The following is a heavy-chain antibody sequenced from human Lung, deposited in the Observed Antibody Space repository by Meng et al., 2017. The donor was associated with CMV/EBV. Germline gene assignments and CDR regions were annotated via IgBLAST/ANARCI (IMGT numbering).Heavy chain of an antibody. D-gene: IGHD3-3*01. J-gene: IGHJ4*02. CDR1: DFIFNNYV. CDR3: AKDGLFINDFWKGYSYIDF. V-gene: IGHV3-33*03. Sequence: CCAASDFIFNNYVMYWVRQAPGKGLEWVAVIWPDGNYKHHADYVQGRFTVSRDKSKHTVYLQMNRLRAEDTAIYYCAKDGLFINDFWKGYSYIDFWGQGTXVTVYS. CDR2: IWPDGNYK.